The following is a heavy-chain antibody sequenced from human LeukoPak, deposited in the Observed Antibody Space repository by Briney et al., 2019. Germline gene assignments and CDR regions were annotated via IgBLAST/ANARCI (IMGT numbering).Heavy chain of an antibody. CDR2: IYYSGST. CDR1: GGSFSGYY. D-gene: IGHD1-26*01. V-gene: IGHV4-34*01. J-gene: IGHJ4*02. Sequence: SETLSLTCAVYGGSFSGYYWSWIRQPPGKGLEWIWSIYYSGSTYYNPSLKSRVTISVDTSKNQFSLKLSSVTAADTAVYYCARVMWKPTTPDYWGQGTLVTVSS. CDR3: ARVMWKPTTPDY.